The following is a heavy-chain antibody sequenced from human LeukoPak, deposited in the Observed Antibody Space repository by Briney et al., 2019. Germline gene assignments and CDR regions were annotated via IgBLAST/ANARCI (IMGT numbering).Heavy chain of an antibody. V-gene: IGHV4-34*01. CDR1: GGSFSAYY. CDR3: AITYYDILTGPPMDV. Sequence: PSETLSLTCAVYGGSFSAYYWNWIRQPPGKGLEWIGEINQSGSTNYNPSLKSRVTISVDTSKNQFSLELNSVTAADTAVYYCAITYYDILTGPPMDVWGKGTTVTISS. D-gene: IGHD3-9*01. J-gene: IGHJ6*03. CDR2: INQSGST.